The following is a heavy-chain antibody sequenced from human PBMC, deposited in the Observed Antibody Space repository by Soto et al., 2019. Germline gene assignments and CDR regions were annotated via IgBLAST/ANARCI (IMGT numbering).Heavy chain of an antibody. CDR1: GFTFSSYS. CDR2: ISSSSSTI. J-gene: IGHJ6*03. D-gene: IGHD2-2*01. Sequence: GGSLRLSCAASGFTFSSYSMNWVRQAPGKGLEWVSYISSSSSTIYYADSVKGRFTISRDNAKNSLYLQMNSLRAEDTAVYYCARDGGYCSSTSCPTDYYYMDVWGKGTTVTVSS. V-gene: IGHV3-48*01. CDR3: ARDGGYCSSTSCPTDYYYMDV.